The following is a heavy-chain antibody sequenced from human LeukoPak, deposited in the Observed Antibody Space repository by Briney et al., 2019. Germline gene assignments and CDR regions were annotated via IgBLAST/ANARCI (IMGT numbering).Heavy chain of an antibody. Sequence: PGGSLRLSCAASGFTISSNYMSWVRQAPGKGLEWVSDIYSGGSTYYSDSVKGRFTISRDNSKNTLYLQMNSLRAEDTAVYYCARGGRITIFGVVIMRVNWFDPWGQGTLVTVSS. CDR2: IYSGGST. CDR1: GFTISSNY. D-gene: IGHD3-3*01. V-gene: IGHV3-66*01. J-gene: IGHJ5*02. CDR3: ARGGRITIFGVVIMRVNWFDP.